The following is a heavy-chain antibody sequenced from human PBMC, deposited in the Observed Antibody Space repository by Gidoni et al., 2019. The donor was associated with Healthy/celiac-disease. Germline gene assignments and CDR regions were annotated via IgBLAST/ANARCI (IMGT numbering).Heavy chain of an antibody. Sequence: QVQLQESGPGLVKPSETLSLTCTVSGGPVSSGSYYWSWIRHPPGKGMEWIGYIYYSGSTNYNPSLKSRVTISVDTSKSQFSLKLSSVTAADTAVYYCARVKMAFDPWGQGTLVTVSS. CDR1: GGPVSSGSYY. J-gene: IGHJ5*02. CDR2: IYYSGST. CDR3: ARVKMAFDP. V-gene: IGHV4-61*01.